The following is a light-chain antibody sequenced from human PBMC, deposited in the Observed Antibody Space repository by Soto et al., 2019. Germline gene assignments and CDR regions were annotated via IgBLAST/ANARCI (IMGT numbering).Light chain of an antibody. CDR3: QQYSGYSLT. CDR2: KAS. J-gene: IGKJ4*01. V-gene: IGKV1-5*03. CDR1: QSVSSW. Sequence: DIQMTQSPSTLSASVGDRVTITCRASQSVSSWLAWYQQKPGKAPKLLIYKASSLESGVPSRFSGSESGTEFTLTISSLQPYDFATYYCQQYSGYSLTFGGGTKVEIK.